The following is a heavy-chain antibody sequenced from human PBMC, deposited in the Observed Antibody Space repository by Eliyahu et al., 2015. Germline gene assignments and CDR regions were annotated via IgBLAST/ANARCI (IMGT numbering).Heavy chain of an antibody. CDR3: ARVYGSGSYYHYGMDV. Sequence: QVQLQQWGAGLLKPSETLSLTCAVYGGSFSGYYWSWIRQPPGKGLEWIGEINHSGSTNYNPSLKSRVTISVDTSKNQFSLKLSSVTAADTAVYYCARVYGSGSYYHYGMDVWGQGTTVTVSS. D-gene: IGHD3-10*01. V-gene: IGHV4-34*01. CDR2: INHSGST. CDR1: GGSFSGYY. J-gene: IGHJ6*02.